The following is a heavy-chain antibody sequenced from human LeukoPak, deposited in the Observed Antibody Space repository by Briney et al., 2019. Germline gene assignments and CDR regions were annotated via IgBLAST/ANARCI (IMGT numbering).Heavy chain of an antibody. Sequence: SGPALVKPTQTLTLTCTFSGFSLSTSGMCVSWIRQPPGKALEWLSRIDWDDERHYSTSLKTRLTISQDTSKNQVVLTMTNVDPVDTATYYCTRYRLSFFDYWGQGTLVTVSS. V-gene: IGHV2-70*11. CDR1: GFSLSTSGMC. J-gene: IGHJ4*02. CDR3: TRYRLSFFDY. D-gene: IGHD4-11*01. CDR2: IDWDDER.